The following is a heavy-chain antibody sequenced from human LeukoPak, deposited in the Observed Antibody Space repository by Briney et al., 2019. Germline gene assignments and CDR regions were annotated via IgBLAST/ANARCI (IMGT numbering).Heavy chain of an antibody. V-gene: IGHV4-59*01. CDR2: IYYSGST. D-gene: IGHD3-16*01. Sequence: SVTLSLTCTVSGGSISSYYWSWIRQPPGKGLEWIGYIYYSGSTNYSPSLKSRVTIPVDTSKNQFSLKLSSVTAADTAVYYCARAPYAYYYYGMDVWGQGTTVTVSS. CDR3: ARAPYAYYYYGMDV. CDR1: GGSISSYY. J-gene: IGHJ6*02.